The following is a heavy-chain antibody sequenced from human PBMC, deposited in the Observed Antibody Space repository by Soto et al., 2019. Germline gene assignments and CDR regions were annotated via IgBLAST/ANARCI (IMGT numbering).Heavy chain of an antibody. CDR2: ISSSSSYT. J-gene: IGHJ6*02. D-gene: IGHD6-6*01. CDR3: ARDSVGSSFYYYGMGV. CDR1: GFTFSDYY. Sequence: QVQLVESGGGLVKPGGSLRLSCAASGFTFSDYYMSWIRQAPGKGLEWVSYISSSSSYTNYADSVKGRFPISRDNAKNSLYLQMNSLRAEDTAGYYCARDSVGSSFYYYGMGVWGQGTAVTVFS. V-gene: IGHV3-11*06.